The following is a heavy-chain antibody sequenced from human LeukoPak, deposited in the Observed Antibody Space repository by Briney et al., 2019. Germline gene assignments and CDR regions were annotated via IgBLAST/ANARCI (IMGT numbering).Heavy chain of an antibody. D-gene: IGHD4-11*01. CDR2: IYTSGST. CDR3: ARGRDYRNWYFDL. Sequence: SSETLSLTCTVSGGSISSGSYYWSWIRQPAGKGLEWIGRIYTSGSTNYNPSLKSRVTISVDTSKNQFSLKLSSVTAADTAVYYCARGRDYRNWYFDLWGRGTPVTVSS. V-gene: IGHV4-61*02. CDR1: GGSISSGSYY. J-gene: IGHJ2*01.